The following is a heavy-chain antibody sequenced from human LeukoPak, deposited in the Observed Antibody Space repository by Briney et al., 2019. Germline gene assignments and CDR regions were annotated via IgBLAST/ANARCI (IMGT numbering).Heavy chain of an antibody. CDR3: ARCFGAFDI. D-gene: IGHD3-16*01. J-gene: IGHJ3*02. CDR1: GGSISSSSYY. V-gene: IGHV4-39*01. CDR2: IYYSGST. Sequence: SETLSLTCTVSGGSISSSSYYWGWIRQPPGKGLEWIGSIYYSGSTYYNPSLKSRVTISVDTSKNQFSLKLSSVTAADTAVYYCARCFGAFDIWGQGTMVTVSS.